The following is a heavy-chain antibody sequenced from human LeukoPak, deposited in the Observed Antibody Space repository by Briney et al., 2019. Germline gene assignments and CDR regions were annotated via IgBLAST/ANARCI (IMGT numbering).Heavy chain of an antibody. CDR1: GFAFSSYW. V-gene: IGHV3-7*01. Sequence: GGSLRLSCAASGFAFSSYWMSWVRQAPGKGLEWVANIKQDGSEKYYVDSVKGRFTISRDNAKNSLYLQMNSLRAEDTAVYYCARTQYSSSSGLLFFDYWGQGTLVTVSS. CDR3: ARTQYSSSSGLLFFDY. D-gene: IGHD6-6*01. J-gene: IGHJ4*02. CDR2: IKQDGSEK.